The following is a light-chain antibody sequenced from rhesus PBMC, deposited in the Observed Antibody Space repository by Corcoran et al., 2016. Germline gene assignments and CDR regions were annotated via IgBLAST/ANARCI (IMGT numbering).Light chain of an antibody. CDR1: QSVRNN. CDR2: YAS. CDR3: QQYNDWNN. V-gene: IGKV3-35*01. J-gene: IGKJ2*01. Sequence: EIVMTQSPATLSLSPVDRATLSCRASQSVRNNLAWYQQKPGQAPRLLIYYASNRATGIPDRFSGTGSGKDFTLTSSGLAPEDVGLYYCQQYNDWNNFGQGTKVEIK.